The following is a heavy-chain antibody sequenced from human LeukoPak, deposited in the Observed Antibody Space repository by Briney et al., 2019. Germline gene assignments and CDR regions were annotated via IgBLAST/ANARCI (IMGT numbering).Heavy chain of an antibody. Sequence: SETLSLTCTVSGGSISSYYWSWIRQPAGKGLEWIGRIYTSGSTNYNPSLKSRVTTSVDTSKSQFSLKLSSVTAADTAVYYCAKWSSTLKAFDFWGQGILAIVSS. CDR3: AKWSSTLKAFDF. D-gene: IGHD2-8*01. J-gene: IGHJ4*02. CDR2: IYTSGST. CDR1: GGSISSYY. V-gene: IGHV4-4*07.